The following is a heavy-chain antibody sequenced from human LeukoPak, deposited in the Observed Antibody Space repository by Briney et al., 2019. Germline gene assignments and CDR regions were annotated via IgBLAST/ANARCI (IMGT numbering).Heavy chain of an antibody. CDR3: ARDRVQGYSYGSIFDY. V-gene: IGHV3-30*04. Sequence: PGGSLRLSCAASGFTFSNNAMHWVRQAPGKGLEWVAVISYVGSNKYYADSVKGRFTISRDNSKNTLYLQMNSLRAEDTAVYYCARDRVQGYSYGSIFDYWGQGTLVTVPS. CDR2: ISYVGSNK. CDR1: GFTFSNNA. D-gene: IGHD5-18*01. J-gene: IGHJ4*02.